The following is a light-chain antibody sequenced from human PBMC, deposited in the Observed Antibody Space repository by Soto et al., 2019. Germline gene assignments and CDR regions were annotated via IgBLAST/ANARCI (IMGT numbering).Light chain of an antibody. CDR3: SLYTSSSTWV. Sequence: QSVLTQPASVSGSPGQSITISCTGTSSDVGGYNYVSWYQQHPGTAPKLIIFDVTNRPSGVPDRFSGSKSGNTPSLTIFGLQAEDEADYYCSLYTSSSTWVFGGGTKVTVL. CDR1: SSDVGGYNY. V-gene: IGLV2-14*01. J-gene: IGLJ3*02. CDR2: DVT.